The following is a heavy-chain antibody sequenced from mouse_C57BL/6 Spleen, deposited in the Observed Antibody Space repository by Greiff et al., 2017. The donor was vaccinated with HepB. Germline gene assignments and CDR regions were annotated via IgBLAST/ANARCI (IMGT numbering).Heavy chain of an antibody. Sequence: EVQVVESGAELVRPGASVKLSCTASGFNIKDDYMHWVKQRPEQGLEWIGWIDPENGDTEYASKFQGKATITADTSSNTAYLQLSSLTSEDTAVYYCTIYGSRTGYFDYWGQGTTLTVSS. CDR1: GFNIKDDY. V-gene: IGHV14-4*01. J-gene: IGHJ2*01. CDR2: IDPENGDT. CDR3: TIYGSRTGYFDY. D-gene: IGHD1-1*01.